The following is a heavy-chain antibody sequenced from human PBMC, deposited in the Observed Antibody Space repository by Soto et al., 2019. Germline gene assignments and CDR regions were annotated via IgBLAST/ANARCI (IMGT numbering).Heavy chain of an antibody. CDR3: ARWTPYDCGGDCYDYAVDY. CDR2: ISAYNGNT. CDR1: GYTFTSYG. J-gene: IGHJ4*02. D-gene: IGHD2-21*02. Sequence: ASVKVSCKASGYTFTSYGISWVRQAPGQGLEWMGWISAYNGNTNYAQKLQGRVTMTTDTSTSTAYMELRSLRSDDTAVYYCARWTPYDCGGDCYDYAVDYWGQGTLVTVS. V-gene: IGHV1-18*01.